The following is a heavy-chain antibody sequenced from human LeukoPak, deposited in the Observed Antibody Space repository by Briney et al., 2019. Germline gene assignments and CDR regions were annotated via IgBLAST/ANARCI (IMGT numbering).Heavy chain of an antibody. J-gene: IGHJ4*02. CDR1: GFSVTNNY. CDR2: IRSKAYGGTT. V-gene: IGHV3-49*04. CDR3: TREGRGSDAFDY. Sequence: PGGSLRLSCAVSGFSVTNNYMSWVRQAPGKGLEWVGFIRSKAYGGTTEYAASVKGRFTISRDDSRRIVYLQMNSLKTEDTAVYYCTREGRGSDAFDYWGQGTLVTVSS. D-gene: IGHD3-16*01.